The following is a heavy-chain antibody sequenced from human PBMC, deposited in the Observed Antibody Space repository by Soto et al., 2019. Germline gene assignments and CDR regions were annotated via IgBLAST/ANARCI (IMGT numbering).Heavy chain of an antibody. D-gene: IGHD3-3*01. CDR2: TDPSDSYT. V-gene: IGHV5-10-1*01. CDR1: GYSFTSYW. Sequence: PGESLKISCKGSGYSFTSYWISWVRQMPGKGLEWMGRTDPSDSYTNYSPSFQGHVTISADKSISTAYLQWSSLKASDTAMYYCARRLGYRGVVNYGMDVWGQGTTVTVSS. CDR3: ARRLGYRGVVNYGMDV. J-gene: IGHJ6*02.